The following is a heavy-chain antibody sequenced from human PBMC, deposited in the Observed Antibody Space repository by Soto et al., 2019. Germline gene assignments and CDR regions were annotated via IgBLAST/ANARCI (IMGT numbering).Heavy chain of an antibody. CDR3: ARLFHYYGSGSYYSDYYYGMDV. CDR2: IYYSGST. V-gene: IGHV4-39*01. CDR1: GGSISSSSYY. D-gene: IGHD3-10*01. Sequence: SETLSLTCTVSGGSISSSSYYWGWIRQPPGKGLEWIGSIYYSGSTYYNPSLKSRVTISVDTSKNQFSLKLSSVTAADTAVYYCARLFHYYGSGSYYSDYYYGMDVWGQGTTV. J-gene: IGHJ6*02.